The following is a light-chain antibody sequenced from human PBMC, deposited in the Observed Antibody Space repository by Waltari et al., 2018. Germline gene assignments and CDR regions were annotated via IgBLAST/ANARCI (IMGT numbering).Light chain of an antibody. CDR1: QGLVSSGGNTI. V-gene: IGKV2-30*01. CDR3: MQGTHWPWT. J-gene: IGKJ1*01. Sequence: DVVMTQSPLSLPVALGQPASHSCKSSQGLVSSGGNTILNWFQQRPGQSPRRLIYGVSNRDSGVPDRFSGSGSGTDFTLKISRVEAEDVGIYYCMQGTHWPWTFGQGTKVEFK. CDR2: GVS.